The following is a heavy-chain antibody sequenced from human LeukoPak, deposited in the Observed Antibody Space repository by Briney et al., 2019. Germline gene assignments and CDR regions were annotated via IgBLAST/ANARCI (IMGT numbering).Heavy chain of an antibody. D-gene: IGHD3-10*01. Sequence: PSETLSLTCTVSGGSISSGAYYWGWIRQPPGKGLEWIGYIYYSGSTYYNTSLKSRVTISVDTTKNQFSLKLSSVTAADTAVYYCARDFMGYYGSGIGPLGYWGQGTLVTVSS. CDR3: ARDFMGYYGSGIGPLGY. CDR1: GGSISSGAYY. V-gene: IGHV4-30-4*01. CDR2: IYYSGST. J-gene: IGHJ4*02.